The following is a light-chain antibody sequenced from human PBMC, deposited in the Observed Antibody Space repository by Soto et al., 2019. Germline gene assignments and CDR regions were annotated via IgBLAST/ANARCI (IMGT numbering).Light chain of an antibody. CDR1: QSVSSN. CDR3: QQSSNWPPIN. Sequence: ETVMTQSPATLSVSPGERATLSCRASQSVSSNLAWYRQKPGQAPRLLIYDASNRATGIPARFSGSGSGTDFTLTIRSLEPEDFAVYYCQQSSNWPPINCGQGTRREIK. CDR2: DAS. J-gene: IGKJ5*01. V-gene: IGKV3-11*01.